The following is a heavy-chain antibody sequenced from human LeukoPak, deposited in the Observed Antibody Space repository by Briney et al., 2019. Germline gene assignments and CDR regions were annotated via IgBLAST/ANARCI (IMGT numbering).Heavy chain of an antibody. CDR2: ISSSGSTI. D-gene: IGHD3-22*01. CDR1: GFTFSSYE. Sequence: PGGSLRLSCAASGFTFSSYEMNWVRQAPGKGLEWVSYISSSGSTIYYADSVKGRFTISRDNAKNSLYLQMNSLRAEDTAVYYCARVVITRGAFDIWGQGTMVTVSS. J-gene: IGHJ3*02. CDR3: ARVVITRGAFDI. V-gene: IGHV3-48*03.